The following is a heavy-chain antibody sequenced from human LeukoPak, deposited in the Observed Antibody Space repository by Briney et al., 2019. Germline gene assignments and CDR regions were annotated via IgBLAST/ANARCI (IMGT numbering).Heavy chain of an antibody. CDR2: ISAYNGNT. CDR1: GYTFTSYG. D-gene: IGHD3-22*01. J-gene: IGHJ4*02. Sequence: ASVKVSCKASGYTFTSYGISWVRQAPGQGLEWMGWISAYNGNTNYAQKLQERVTITRDMSTSTAYMELSSLRSEDTAVYYCAADPDYYDSSGYYWGQGTLVTVSS. CDR3: AADPDYYDSSGYY. V-gene: IGHV1-18*01.